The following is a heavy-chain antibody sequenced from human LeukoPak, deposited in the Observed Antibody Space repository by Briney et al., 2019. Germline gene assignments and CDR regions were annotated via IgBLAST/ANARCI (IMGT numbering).Heavy chain of an antibody. D-gene: IGHD6-19*01. Sequence: QPGGSLRLSCAASGFTFSSYWMHWVRQAPGKGLVWVSRINSDGSTTSYADPVMGRFTISRDNAKNTLYLQMNSLRAEDTAVYYCARVIYSGWEGELSDWGQGTLVTVSS. CDR3: ARVIYSGWEGELSD. CDR1: GFTFSSYW. J-gene: IGHJ4*02. CDR2: INSDGSTT. V-gene: IGHV3-74*01.